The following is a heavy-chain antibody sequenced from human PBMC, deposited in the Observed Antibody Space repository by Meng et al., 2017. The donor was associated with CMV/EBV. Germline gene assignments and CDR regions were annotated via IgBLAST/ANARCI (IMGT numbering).Heavy chain of an antibody. Sequence: GGSLRLSCAASGFTFSGSAMHWVRQASGKGLEWVGRIRIKANSYATAYAASVKGRFTISRDDSKNTAYLQMNSLKTEDTAVYYCTRIGPPIGIVVVVAATDYYYYGMDVWGQGTTVTVSS. D-gene: IGHD2-15*01. CDR2: IRIKANSYAT. J-gene: IGHJ6*02. CDR1: GFTFSGSA. CDR3: TRIGPPIGIVVVVAATDYYYYGMDV. V-gene: IGHV3-73*01.